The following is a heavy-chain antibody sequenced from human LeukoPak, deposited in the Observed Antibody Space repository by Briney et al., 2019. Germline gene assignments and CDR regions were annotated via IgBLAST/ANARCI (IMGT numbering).Heavy chain of an antibody. D-gene: IGHD5-18*01. J-gene: IGHJ4*02. CDR1: GGTFSSYA. CDR2: IIPIFGTA. V-gene: IGHV1-69*05. Sequence: SVKVSCKASGGTFSSYAISWVRQAPGQGLKWMGRIIPIFGTANYAQKFQGRVTITTDESTSTAYMELSSLRSEDTAVYYCARDGGYSYGYAYWGQGTLVTVSS. CDR3: ARDGGYSYGYAY.